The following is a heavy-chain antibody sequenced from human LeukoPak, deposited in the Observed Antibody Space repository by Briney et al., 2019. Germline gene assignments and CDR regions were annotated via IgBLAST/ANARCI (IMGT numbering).Heavy chain of an antibody. V-gene: IGHV4-30-2*01. D-gene: IGHD3-22*01. CDR1: GGSICGGGYS. J-gene: IGHJ3*02. Sequence: QRLSPTCAISGGSICGGGYSWGWIRPPPGKGLEWIGSIYHSGSTYYNPSLKSRVTISVSRSRSQFSLKLSSVTAADTAVYYCAREGLYYDSSGYYYVRAFDIWGQGTMVTVSS. CDR2: IYHSGST. CDR3: AREGLYYDSSGYYYVRAFDI.